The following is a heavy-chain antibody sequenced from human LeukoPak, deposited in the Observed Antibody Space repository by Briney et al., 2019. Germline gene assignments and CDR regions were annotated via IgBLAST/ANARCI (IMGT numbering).Heavy chain of an antibody. D-gene: IGHD6-19*01. CDR2: IYPGDSDT. V-gene: IGHV5-51*01. Sequence: GESLKISCKGSGYSFTSYWIGWVRQMPGKGLEWMGIIYPGDSDTRYSPSFQGQVTISVDTSISTAYLQWSSLKASDTAMYYCARRRGIAVAGSAPNWFDPWGQGTLVTVSS. J-gene: IGHJ5*02. CDR1: GYSFTSYW. CDR3: ARRRGIAVAGSAPNWFDP.